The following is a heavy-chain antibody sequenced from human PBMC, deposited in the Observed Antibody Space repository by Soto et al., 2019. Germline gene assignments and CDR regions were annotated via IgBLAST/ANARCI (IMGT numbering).Heavy chain of an antibody. Sequence: SETLSLTCAVYGGSFSGYYWSWIRQPPGKGLEWIGEINHSGSTNYNPSLKSRVTISVDTSKNQFSLKLSSVTAADTAVYYCARKTPTLYNWNYGRAFDIWGQGTMVTVSS. D-gene: IGHD1-7*01. CDR1: GGSFSGYY. J-gene: IGHJ3*02. CDR3: ARKTPTLYNWNYGRAFDI. CDR2: INHSGST. V-gene: IGHV4-34*01.